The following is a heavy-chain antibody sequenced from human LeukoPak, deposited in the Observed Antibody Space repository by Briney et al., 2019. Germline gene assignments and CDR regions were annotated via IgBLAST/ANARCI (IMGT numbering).Heavy chain of an antibody. D-gene: IGHD5-18*01. V-gene: IGHV1-18*01. CDR2: ISAYNGNT. CDR3: ARGIVHVDTAMSISAYFDY. J-gene: IGHJ4*02. CDR1: GYTFTSYG. Sequence: GASVKVSCKASGYTFTSYGISWVRQAPGQGLEWMGWISAYNGNTNYAQKLQGRVTMTTDTSTSTAYMELRSLRSDDTAVYYCARGIVHVDTAMSISAYFDYWGQGTLVTVSS.